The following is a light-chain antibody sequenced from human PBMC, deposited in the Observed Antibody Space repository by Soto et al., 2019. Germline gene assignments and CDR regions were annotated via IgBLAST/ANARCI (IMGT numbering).Light chain of an antibody. CDR1: QSISSY. CDR3: QQSSSTPQT. V-gene: IGKV1-39*01. CDR2: VAS. Sequence: DIQMTQSPSSLSASVGDGVTITCRASQSISSYLHWYQQKPGKAPKLLINVASTLQSGVPSRFSGSGSGTDFTLAITSLQPEDFATYYCQQSSSTPQTFGGGTKVDIK. J-gene: IGKJ4*01.